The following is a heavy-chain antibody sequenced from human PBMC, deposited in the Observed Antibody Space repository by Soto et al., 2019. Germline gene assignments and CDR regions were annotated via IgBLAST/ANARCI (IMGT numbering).Heavy chain of an antibody. CDR1: GFTFSSYA. D-gene: IGHD4-17*01. V-gene: IGHV3-30-3*01. Sequence: GESLKISCAASGFTFSSYAMHWVRQAPGKGLEWVAVISYDGSNKYYADSVKGRFTISRDNSKNTLYLQMNSLRAEDTAVYYCARGGAIPGSMTTVTTYLDYWGQGTLVTVSS. J-gene: IGHJ4*02. CDR3: ARGGAIPGSMTTVTTYLDY. CDR2: ISYDGSNK.